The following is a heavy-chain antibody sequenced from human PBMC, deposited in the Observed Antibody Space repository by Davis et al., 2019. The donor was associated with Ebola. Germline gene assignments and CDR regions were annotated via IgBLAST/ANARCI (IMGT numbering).Heavy chain of an antibody. Sequence: ASVKVSCKASGYTFTSYGISWVRQAPGQGLEWMGWSSGDNGNTNYAQKLQGRVTMTTDTSTSTAYMELRSLRSDDTAVYYCARTTYCSSTSCHRPYYMDVWGKGTTVTVSS. D-gene: IGHD2-2*01. CDR2: SSGDNGNT. J-gene: IGHJ6*03. CDR1: GYTFTSYG. V-gene: IGHV1-18*04. CDR3: ARTTYCSSTSCHRPYYMDV.